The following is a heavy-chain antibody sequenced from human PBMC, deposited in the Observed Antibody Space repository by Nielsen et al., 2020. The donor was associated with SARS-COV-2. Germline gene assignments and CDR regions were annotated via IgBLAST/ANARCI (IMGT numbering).Heavy chain of an antibody. CDR1: GFTFSSYA. D-gene: IGHD4-11*01. Sequence: GGSLRLSCAASGFTFSSYAMSWVRQAPGKGLEWVSAISGSGGSTYYADSVKGRFTISRDNSKNTLYLQMNSLRAEDTAVYYCARVGVDYSSSAARRWFDPWGQGTLVTVSS. V-gene: IGHV3-23*01. CDR2: ISGSGGST. J-gene: IGHJ5*02. CDR3: ARVGVDYSSSAARRWFDP.